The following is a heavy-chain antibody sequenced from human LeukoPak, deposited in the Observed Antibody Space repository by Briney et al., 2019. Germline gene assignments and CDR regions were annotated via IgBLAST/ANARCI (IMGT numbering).Heavy chain of an antibody. Sequence: SVKVSCKASGFTFTSSAMQWVRQARGQRLEWIGWIVVGSGNTNYAQKFQERVTITGDMSTSTAYMELSSLRSEDTAVYYCAASPLYSSSWYRDYWGQGTLVTVSS. CDR3: AASPLYSSSWYRDY. J-gene: IGHJ4*02. CDR2: IVVGSGNT. CDR1: GFTFTSSA. V-gene: IGHV1-58*02. D-gene: IGHD6-13*01.